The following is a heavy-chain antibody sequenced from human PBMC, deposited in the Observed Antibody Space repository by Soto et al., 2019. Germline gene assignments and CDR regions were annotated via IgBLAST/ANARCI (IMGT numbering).Heavy chain of an antibody. V-gene: IGHV1-69*01. CDR3: ARVPVDIVVVVAATRGDYYYGMDV. CDR1: GGTFSSYA. D-gene: IGHD2-15*01. Sequence: QVQLVQSGAEVQKPGSSVKVSCKASGGTFSSYAISWVRQAPGQGLEWMGGIIPIFGTANYAQKFQGRVTITADESTSTAYMELSSLRSEDTAVYYCARVPVDIVVVVAATRGDYYYGMDVWGQGTTVTVSS. J-gene: IGHJ6*02. CDR2: IIPIFGTA.